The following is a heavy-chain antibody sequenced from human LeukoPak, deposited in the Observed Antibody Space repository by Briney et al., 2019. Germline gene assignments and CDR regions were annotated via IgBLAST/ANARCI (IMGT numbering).Heavy chain of an antibody. J-gene: IGHJ3*02. Sequence: GGSLRLSCAASGFTFSSYSMNWVRQAPGKGLEWVSSISSSSSYIYYADSVKGRFTISRDNAKNSLYLQMNSLRAEDTAVYYCARVLWFGADSDAFDIWGQGTMVTVSS. CDR3: ARVLWFGADSDAFDI. V-gene: IGHV3-21*01. D-gene: IGHD3-10*01. CDR1: GFTFSSYS. CDR2: ISSSSSYI.